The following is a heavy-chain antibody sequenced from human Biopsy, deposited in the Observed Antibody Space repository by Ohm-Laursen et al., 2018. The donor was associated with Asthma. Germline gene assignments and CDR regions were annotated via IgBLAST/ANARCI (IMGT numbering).Heavy chain of an antibody. CDR3: ARVPTTLRYFDL. D-gene: IGHD2-15*01. J-gene: IGHJ2*01. Sequence: SETLSLTCTVSGGSVSSGSYYWSWIRRPPGKGLAWVSYISYSGSTDYNPSPKSRLTISMDTSKNQFSLKLSSVTAADTAVYYCARVPTTLRYFDLWGRGTLVTVSS. CDR1: GGSVSSGSYY. CDR2: ISYSGST. V-gene: IGHV4-61*01.